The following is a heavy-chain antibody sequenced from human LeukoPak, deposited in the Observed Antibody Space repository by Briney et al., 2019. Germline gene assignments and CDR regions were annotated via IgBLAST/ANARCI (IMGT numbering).Heavy chain of an antibody. J-gene: IGHJ4*02. CDR3: ARAPVHITMIVVVNSYFDY. Sequence: GASVNVSCKASGYTFTSYYMHWVRQAPGQGLEWMGIINPSGGSATYAQKFQGRVSMTRDTSTSTVYMELSSLRSEDTAVYYCARAPVHITMIVVVNSYFDYWGQGTLVTVSS. CDR1: GYTFTSYY. V-gene: IGHV1-46*01. D-gene: IGHD3-22*01. CDR2: INPSGGSA.